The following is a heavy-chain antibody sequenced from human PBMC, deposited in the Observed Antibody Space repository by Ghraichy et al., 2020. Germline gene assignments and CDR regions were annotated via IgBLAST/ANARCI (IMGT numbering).Heavy chain of an antibody. CDR1: GFTFSSYS. CDR2: ISSSSSTI. CDR3: ARDGGRGGWYNWFDP. Sequence: LSLTCAASGFTFSSYSMNWVRQAPGKGLEWVSYISSSSSTIYYADSVKGRFTISRDNAKNSLYLQMNSLRDEDTAVYYCARDGGRGGWYNWFDPWGQGTLVTVSS. J-gene: IGHJ5*02. V-gene: IGHV3-48*02. D-gene: IGHD6-19*01.